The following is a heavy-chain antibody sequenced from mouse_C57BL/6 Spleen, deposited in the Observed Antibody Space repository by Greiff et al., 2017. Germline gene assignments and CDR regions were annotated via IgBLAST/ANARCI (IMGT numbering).Heavy chain of an antibody. CDR3: ARRDYPYYFDY. D-gene: IGHD2-4*01. V-gene: IGHV5-9*01. Sequence: EVQLVESGGGLVKPGGSLKLSCAASGFTFSSYTMSWVRQTPGKRLEWVATISGGGGNTYYPESVKGRFTITGDNANNTLYLQMSSLRSEDTALYYCARRDYPYYFDYWGQGTTLTVSS. J-gene: IGHJ2*01. CDR2: ISGGGGNT. CDR1: GFTFSSYT.